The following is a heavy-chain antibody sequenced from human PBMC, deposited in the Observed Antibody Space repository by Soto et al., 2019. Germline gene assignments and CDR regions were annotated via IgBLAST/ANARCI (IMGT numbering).Heavy chain of an antibody. J-gene: IGHJ4*02. CDR1: GRSMSSNY. V-gene: IGHV4-59*01. CDR2: VFYGGT. CDR3: ASTTLLRYFDWPTNFES. Sequence: PSETLSLTCSVSGRSMSSNYWSWIRQSPDKGLEWLGYVFYGGTDYNPSLGGRVSMSVETSKSQFSLKLTSVTVAEDTAVYYCASTTLLRYFDWPTNFESWGPGTLVTVSS. D-gene: IGHD3-9*01.